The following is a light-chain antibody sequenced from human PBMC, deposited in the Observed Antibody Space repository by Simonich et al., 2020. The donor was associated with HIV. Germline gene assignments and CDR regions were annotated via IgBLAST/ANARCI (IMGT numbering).Light chain of an antibody. CDR3: QQANSFPFT. J-gene: IGKJ3*01. Sequence: DIQMTQSPSSLSASVGDRVTITCRASQGIASYLAWYQQKPGKAPKLLIYRASTLQSGVPSRFSGSGSGTDFTLTISSLQPEYSATYYCQQANSFPFTFGPGTKVEIK. CDR1: QGIASY. V-gene: IGKV1-12*01. CDR2: RAS.